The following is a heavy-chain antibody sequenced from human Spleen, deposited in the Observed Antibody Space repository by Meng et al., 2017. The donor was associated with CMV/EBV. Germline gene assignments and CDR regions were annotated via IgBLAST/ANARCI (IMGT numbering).Heavy chain of an antibody. Sequence: SETLSLTCTVSGGSVSSGSYYWSWIRQPPGKGLEWIGSIYYSGSTNYNPSLKSRVTLSVDTSKNQFSLKLSSVTAADTAVYYCALITMIVVANYYFDYWGQGTLVTVSS. CDR3: ALITMIVVANYYFDY. CDR1: GGSVSSGSYY. J-gene: IGHJ4*02. V-gene: IGHV4-61*01. D-gene: IGHD3-22*01. CDR2: IYYSGST.